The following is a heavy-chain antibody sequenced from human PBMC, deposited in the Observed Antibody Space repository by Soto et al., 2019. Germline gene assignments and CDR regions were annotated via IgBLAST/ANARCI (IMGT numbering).Heavy chain of an antibody. J-gene: IGHJ4*02. Sequence: EVQVLQSGGGLVPPGGSLRLSCAGSGFTFINTGMSWVRQAPGQGLEWVSAITGNGDTTYYADSVKGRFTISRDNSKSTLYLQMNSLRAEDTAVYYCAKIAGYFDYWGQGTLVTVS. CDR3: AKIAGYFDY. CDR1: GFTFINTG. V-gene: IGHV3-23*01. CDR2: ITGNGDTT. D-gene: IGHD3-22*01.